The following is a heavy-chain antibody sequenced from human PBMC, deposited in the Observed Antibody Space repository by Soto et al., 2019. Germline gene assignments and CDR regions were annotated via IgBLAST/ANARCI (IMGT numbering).Heavy chain of an antibody. V-gene: IGHV4-34*01. D-gene: IGHD3-3*01. CDR1: GESFSGYY. CDR3: ARVYDFWSGYYHIYNWFDP. CDR2: INDSGST. Sequence: SETLSLTCVVDGESFSGYYWTWIRQPPGKGLEWIGEINDSGSTNHKPSLKSRVTMSIDTSKNQFSLKLSSVTAADTAVYYCARVYDFWSGYYHIYNWFDPWGQGTLVTVSS. J-gene: IGHJ5*02.